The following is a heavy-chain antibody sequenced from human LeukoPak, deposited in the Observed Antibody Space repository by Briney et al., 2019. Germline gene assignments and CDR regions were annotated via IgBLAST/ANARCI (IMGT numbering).Heavy chain of an antibody. CDR3: VRDRGTYRPIDY. D-gene: IGHD1-26*01. V-gene: IGHV3-21*04. J-gene: IGHJ4*02. Sequence: SGGSLRLSCAASAFSLSAYNMDWVRQAPGKGLEWVSSISYTGTYIYYADSVKGRFTISRDNAQNSLYLQMNSLRAEDTAIYYCVRDRGTYRPIDYWGQGTLVTVSS. CDR2: ISYTGTYI. CDR1: AFSLSAYN.